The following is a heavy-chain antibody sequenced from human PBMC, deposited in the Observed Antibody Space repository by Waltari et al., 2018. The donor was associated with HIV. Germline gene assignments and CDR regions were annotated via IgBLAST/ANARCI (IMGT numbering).Heavy chain of an antibody. CDR2: TRPSSGDT. CDR3: ARGPTDILTGYYPDY. CDR1: GYTFTVYY. V-gene: IGHV1-2*02. Sequence: QVQLVQSGAEVKKPGASVKVSCKASGYTFTVYYMHWVRQAPGQGLEWMGWTRPSSGDTNYSQRFQGRVTMTRDTSISTAYMELSRLRSDDTAVYYCARGPTDILTGYYPDYWGQGTLVTVSS. D-gene: IGHD3-9*01. J-gene: IGHJ4*02.